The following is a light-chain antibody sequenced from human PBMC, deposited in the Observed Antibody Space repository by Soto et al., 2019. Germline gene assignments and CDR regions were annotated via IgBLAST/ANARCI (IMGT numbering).Light chain of an antibody. CDR3: QHYGTSPST. V-gene: IGKV3-20*01. J-gene: IGKJ1*01. CDR1: QSVSYY. CDR2: GAS. Sequence: EIVFSVSPGTLSLSQGERATLSCRASQSVSYYLAWYQQKPGQAPRLLIYGASYRASGIPDRFSGSGSGTDFTLTISRLEPEDFAVYYCQHYGTSPSTFGRGTKVDI.